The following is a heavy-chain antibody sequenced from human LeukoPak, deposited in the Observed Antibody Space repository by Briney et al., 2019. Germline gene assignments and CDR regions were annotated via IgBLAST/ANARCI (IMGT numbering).Heavy chain of an antibody. Sequence: GGSLRLSCAASGFTVTNGYMSWVRQAPGRGLEWVSVIYAGGSTYYADSVKGRFTVSRDNSKNTLYLQMNSLGAEDTAVHYCARDCGGDCYYGYWGQGTLVTVSS. CDR1: GFTVTNGY. V-gene: IGHV3-66*01. CDR3: ARDCGGDCYYGY. CDR2: IYAGGST. D-gene: IGHD2-21*02. J-gene: IGHJ4*02.